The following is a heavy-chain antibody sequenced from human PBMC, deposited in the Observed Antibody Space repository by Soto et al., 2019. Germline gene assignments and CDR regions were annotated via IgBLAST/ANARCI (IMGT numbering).Heavy chain of an antibody. V-gene: IGHV3-66*01. J-gene: IGHJ4*02. CDR2: IYTGGST. Sequence: EVHLVESGGGLVHPGGSLRLSCAASGFIVGSSYMSWVRQAPGKGLEWVSVIYTGGSTYYADSVKGRFTISKDNSKNTLYLQMNSLRVEDTAVYYCARTDYYFDYWGQGTLVTASS. CDR3: ARTDYYFDY. D-gene: IGHD2-21*02. CDR1: GFIVGSSY.